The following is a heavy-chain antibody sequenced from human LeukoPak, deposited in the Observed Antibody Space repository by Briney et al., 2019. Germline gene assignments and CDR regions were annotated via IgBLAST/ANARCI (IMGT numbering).Heavy chain of an antibody. CDR2: IFPSGGEI. CDR3: ATYRQVLLPFES. D-gene: IGHD2-8*02. J-gene: IGHJ4*02. Sequence: GGSLRLSCAASGFTFISYAMIWVRQPPGKGLEWVSSIFPSGGEIHYADSVRGRFTISRDNPKSTLSLQMNSLRAEDTAIYYCATYRQVLLPFESWGQGTLVTVSS. CDR1: GFTFISYA. V-gene: IGHV3-23*01.